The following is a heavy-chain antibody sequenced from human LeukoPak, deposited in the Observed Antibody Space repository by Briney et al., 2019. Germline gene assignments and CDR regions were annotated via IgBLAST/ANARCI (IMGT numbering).Heavy chain of an antibody. Sequence: PGGSLRLSCAASGFTFSSYGMHWVRQAPGKGLEWVAFIRYDGSNKYYADSVKGRFTISRDNSKNTLYLQMNSLRAEDTAVYYCAKDHLIWSGYPHDAFDIWGQGTMVTVSS. J-gene: IGHJ3*02. D-gene: IGHD3-3*01. V-gene: IGHV3-30*02. CDR3: AKDHLIWSGYPHDAFDI. CDR2: IRYDGSNK. CDR1: GFTFSSYG.